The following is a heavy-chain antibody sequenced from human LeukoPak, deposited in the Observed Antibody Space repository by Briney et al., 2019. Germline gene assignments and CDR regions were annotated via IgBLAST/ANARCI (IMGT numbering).Heavy chain of an antibody. CDR2: IFYSGIT. CDR1: GGSISTSNYY. J-gene: IGHJ5*02. Sequence: SETLSLTCTVSGGSISTSNYYWGWIRQPPGKGLEWIGNIFYSGITYYSPSLKSRVTISLDTSRNQFSLKLSSVTAADTAVYYCARAGTAADIVVVPAAMSNWFDPWGQGTLVTVSS. D-gene: IGHD2-2*01. V-gene: IGHV4-39*07. CDR3: ARAGTAADIVVVPAAMSNWFDP.